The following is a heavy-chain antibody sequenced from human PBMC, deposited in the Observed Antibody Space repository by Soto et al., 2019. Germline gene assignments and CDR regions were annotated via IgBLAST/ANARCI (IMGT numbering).Heavy chain of an antibody. CDR1: GGTFVRHV. D-gene: IGHD2-2*01. CDR3: ATPACAATWCSPSHNLDH. V-gene: IGHV1-69*09. Sequence: QVQLVQSGAEVKKPESSVKVSCTTSGGTFVRHVISWVRQAPGQGPEWMGKINPLSGISNYAQKFQDRVTLTADTDSSTAYMELSRLRSDDTAVYYCATPACAATWCSPSHNLDHWGQGTLVTVSS. J-gene: IGHJ4*02. CDR2: INPLSGIS.